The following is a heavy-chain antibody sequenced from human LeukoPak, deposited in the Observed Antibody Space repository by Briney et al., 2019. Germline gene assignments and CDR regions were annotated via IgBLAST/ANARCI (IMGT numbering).Heavy chain of an antibody. V-gene: IGHV4-59*01. CDR2: IYYSGST. CDR3: ARGRTGRTFDY. Sequence: PWETLSLTCTVSGGSISSYYWSWIRQPPGKGLEWIGYIYYSGSTNYNPSLKSRVTISIDTSKNQFSLKLNSVTAADTAVYYCARGRTGRTFDYWGQGTLVTVSS. D-gene: IGHD3/OR15-3a*01. CDR1: GGSISSYY. J-gene: IGHJ4*02.